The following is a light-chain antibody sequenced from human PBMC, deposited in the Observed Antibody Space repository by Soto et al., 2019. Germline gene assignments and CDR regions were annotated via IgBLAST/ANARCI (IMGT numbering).Light chain of an antibody. J-gene: IGLJ2*01. CDR1: SSDVGSYNL. V-gene: IGLV2-23*02. CDR2: EVS. CDR3: CSYAGSSTFLV. Sequence: QSVLNQPASVSGSPGQSITISCTGTSSDVGSYNLVSWYQQHPGKAPKLMIYEVSKRPSGVSNRFSGSKSGNTASLTISGLQAEDEADYYCCSYAGSSTFLVFGGGTKVTVL.